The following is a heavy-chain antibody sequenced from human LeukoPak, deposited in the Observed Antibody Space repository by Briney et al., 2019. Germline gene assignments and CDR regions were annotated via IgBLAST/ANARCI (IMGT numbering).Heavy chain of an antibody. CDR2: IYYSGST. Sequence: SETLSLTCTVSGGSISSSSYYWGWIRQPPGKGLEWIGSIYYSGSTYYNPSLKSRVTISVDTSKNQFSLQLNSVTPEDTAVYYCARESAAKLDHIRGWFDPWGQGTLVTVSS. J-gene: IGHJ5*02. V-gene: IGHV4-39*07. CDR1: GGSISSSSYY. D-gene: IGHD1-1*01. CDR3: ARESAAKLDHIRGWFDP.